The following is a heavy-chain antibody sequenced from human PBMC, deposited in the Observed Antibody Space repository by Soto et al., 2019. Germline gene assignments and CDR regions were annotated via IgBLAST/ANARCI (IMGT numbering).Heavy chain of an antibody. CDR3: ANIDLPSNWGSNDYHPTDY. Sequence: GGSLRLSCAASGFTFSSYAMSWVRQAPGKGLEWVSAISGSGGSTYYADSVKGRFTISRDNSKNTLYLQMNSLRAEDTAVYYCANIDLPSNWGSNDYHPTDYWGQGTLVTVSS. CDR1: GFTFSSYA. CDR2: ISGSGGST. D-gene: IGHD7-27*01. V-gene: IGHV3-23*01. J-gene: IGHJ4*02.